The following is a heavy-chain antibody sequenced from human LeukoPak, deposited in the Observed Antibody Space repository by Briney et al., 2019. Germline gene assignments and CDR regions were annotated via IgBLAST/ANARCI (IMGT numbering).Heavy chain of an antibody. Sequence: QPGGSLRLSCAASGFTFSSYEMNWVRQAPGKGLEWVSYISSSGSTIYYADSVKGRFTISRDNAKNSLYLQMNSLSAEDTAVYYCAKDRGDGSYPGYFDYWGQGTLVTVSS. J-gene: IGHJ4*02. CDR3: AKDRGDGSYPGYFDY. CDR2: ISSSGSTI. D-gene: IGHD3-10*01. V-gene: IGHV3-48*03. CDR1: GFTFSSYE.